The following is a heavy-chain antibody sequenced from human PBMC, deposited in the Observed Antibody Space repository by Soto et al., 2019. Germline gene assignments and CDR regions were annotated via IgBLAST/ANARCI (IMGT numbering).Heavy chain of an antibody. V-gene: IGHV1-2*04. D-gene: IGHD6-19*01. CDR3: ASSVLVGSGWSLDAFDI. CDR1: GYTFTGYY. Sequence: ASVKVSCKASGYTFTGYYMHWVRQAPGQGLEWMGWINPNSGGTNYAQKFQGWVTMTRDTSISTAYMELSRLRSDDTAVYYCASSVLVGSGWSLDAFDIWGQGTMVTVSS. CDR2: INPNSGGT. J-gene: IGHJ3*02.